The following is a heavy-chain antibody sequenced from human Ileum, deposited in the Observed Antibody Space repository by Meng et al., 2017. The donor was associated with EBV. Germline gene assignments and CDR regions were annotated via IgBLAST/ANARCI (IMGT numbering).Heavy chain of an antibody. Sequence: QVPLVGCGGGVVTPGGCLRLLCGASRLSFSDHYLSWFRQAPGKGLDWIAFIRDSGSALFYADSVKGRFTIARDNGKKSLYLEMDSLRVEDSAVYYCARDRIATSVTLGSFDLWGQGTLVTVSS. V-gene: IGHV3-11*01. CDR3: ARDRIATSVTLGSFDL. CDR2: IRDSGSAL. J-gene: IGHJ5*02. D-gene: IGHD6-13*01. CDR1: RLSFSDHY.